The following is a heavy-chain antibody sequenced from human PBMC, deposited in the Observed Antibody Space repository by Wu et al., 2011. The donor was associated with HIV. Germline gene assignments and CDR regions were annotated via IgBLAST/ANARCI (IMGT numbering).Heavy chain of an antibody. CDR2: IFPYGGA. V-gene: IGHV1-69*05. CDR1: GGSFNDYA. Sequence: QVQLVQSGTEVKKPGSSVKVSCRASGGSFNDYAISWVRQAPGQGLECMGGIFPYGGANYAQNLQGRVTITTDESRTTVYMELSSLTSGDTAVYYCASAEYYDTTGPDYYGMEVWGQGTTVTVSS. D-gene: IGHD3-9*01. J-gene: IGHJ6*02. CDR3: ASAEYYDTTGPDYYGMEV.